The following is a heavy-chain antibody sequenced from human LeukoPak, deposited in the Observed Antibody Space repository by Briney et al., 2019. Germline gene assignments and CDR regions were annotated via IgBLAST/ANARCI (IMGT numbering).Heavy chain of an antibody. J-gene: IGHJ3*02. CDR3: AEGDPDAFDI. D-gene: IGHD3-16*01. CDR1: GGSFSGYY. CDR2: INRSGST. V-gene: IGHV4-34*01. Sequence: SETLSLTCAVYGGSFSGYYWSWIRQPPGKGLEWIGEINRSGSTNYNPSLKSRVTISVDTSKNQFSLKLSSVTAADTAVYYCAEGDPDAFDIWGQGTMVTVSS.